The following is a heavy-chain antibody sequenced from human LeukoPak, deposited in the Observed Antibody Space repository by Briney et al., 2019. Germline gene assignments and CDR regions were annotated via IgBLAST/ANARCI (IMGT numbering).Heavy chain of an antibody. Sequence: SETLSLTCAVSGGSISSGGYSWSWIRQPPGKGLEWIGYIYHSGSTYYNPSLKSRVTISVDRSKNQFSLKLSSVTAADTAVYYCARDGGGSDYDDFGWFDPWGQGTLVTVSS. CDR1: GGSISSGGYS. CDR2: IYHSGST. D-gene: IGHD4-17*01. V-gene: IGHV4-30-2*01. CDR3: ARDGGGSDYDDFGWFDP. J-gene: IGHJ5*02.